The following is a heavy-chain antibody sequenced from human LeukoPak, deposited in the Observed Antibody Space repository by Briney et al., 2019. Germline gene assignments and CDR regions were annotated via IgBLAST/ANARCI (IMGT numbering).Heavy chain of an antibody. CDR2: IRSKAYGGTT. Sequence: GGSLRLSCTASGFTFGDYAMSWVRQAPGKGLEWVGFIRSKAYGGTTEYAASVKGRFTISRDDSKSIAYLQMNSLKTEDTAVYYCTRDLRYCSSTSCPWSSGGYWGQGTLVTVSS. V-gene: IGHV3-49*04. J-gene: IGHJ4*02. CDR1: GFTFGDYA. CDR3: TRDLRYCSSTSCPWSSGGY. D-gene: IGHD2-2*01.